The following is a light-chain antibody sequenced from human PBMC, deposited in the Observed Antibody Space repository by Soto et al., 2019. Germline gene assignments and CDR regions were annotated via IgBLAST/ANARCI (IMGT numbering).Light chain of an antibody. J-gene: IGKJ1*01. CDR2: GAS. CDR1: QSVLYSSNNKNY. CDR3: QQYYSAPLT. Sequence: DIVMTQSPDSLAVSLGERATINCKSSQSVLYSSNNKNYLAWYQQKPGQPPKLFIYGASTRESGVPDRFSGSGSGTDFTLTISSLQAEDVAVYYCQQYYSAPLTFGQGTKVEI. V-gene: IGKV4-1*01.